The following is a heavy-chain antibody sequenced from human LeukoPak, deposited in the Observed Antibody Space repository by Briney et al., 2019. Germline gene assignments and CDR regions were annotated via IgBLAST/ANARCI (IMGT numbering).Heavy chain of an antibody. V-gene: IGHV3-23*01. CDR3: AKDLSNWNSRRDY. CDR1: GFTFSSYA. J-gene: IGHJ4*02. Sequence: GGSLRLSCAASGFTFSSYAMSWVRQAPGRGLEWVSAISGSGGSTYYADSVKGRFTISRDNSKNTLYLQMNSLRAEDTAVYYCAKDLSNWNSRRDYWGQGTLVTVSS. D-gene: IGHD1-7*01. CDR2: ISGSGGST.